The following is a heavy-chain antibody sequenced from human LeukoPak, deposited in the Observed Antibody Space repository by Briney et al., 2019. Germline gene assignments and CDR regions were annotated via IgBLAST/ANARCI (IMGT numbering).Heavy chain of an antibody. J-gene: IGHJ4*02. D-gene: IGHD1-26*01. CDR3: ARQSSGSYWEHYFDY. Sequence: PSGTLSLPCTVSGGFLSSNRFFWGWVRHPPGKGLEWVGSTQYRRAIYHNPSLKGRASISMDTSTNQFSLNVIAVTAADTAVYYCARQSSGSYWEHYFDYWGQGTLVTVSS. CDR2: TQYRRAI. CDR1: GGFLSSNRFF. V-gene: IGHV4-39*01.